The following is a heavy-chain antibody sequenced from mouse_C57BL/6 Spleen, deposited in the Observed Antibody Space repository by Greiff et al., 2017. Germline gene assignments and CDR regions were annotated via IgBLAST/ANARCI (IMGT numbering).Heavy chain of an antibody. CDR1: GFTFSDYY. J-gene: IGHJ3*01. CDR2: INYDGSST. Sequence: EVQLVESEGGLVQPGSSMKLSRTASGFTFSDYYMAWVRQVPEKGLEWVANINYDGSSTYYLDSLKSRFIISRDNAKNILYLQMSSLKSEDTATYYCARDARGFAYWGQGTLVTVSA. V-gene: IGHV5-16*01. CDR3: ARDARGFAY.